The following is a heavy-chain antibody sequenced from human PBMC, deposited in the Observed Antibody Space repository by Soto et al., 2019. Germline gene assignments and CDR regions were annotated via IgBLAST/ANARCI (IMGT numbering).Heavy chain of an antibody. CDR3: ARWGTTGGLDV. J-gene: IGHJ1*01. D-gene: IGHD3-16*01. Sequence: QVQLVESGGGVVQPGTSLRVSCVGSGFTFRSYVIHWVRQAPGKGLEWVALTSYDGRGNYYGDSVRGRFTISRDNSRNTVDLQMDSLRREDTALYYCARWGTTGGLDVWGQGTLVSVSS. CDR1: GFTFRSYV. V-gene: IGHV3-30*14. CDR2: TSYDGRGN.